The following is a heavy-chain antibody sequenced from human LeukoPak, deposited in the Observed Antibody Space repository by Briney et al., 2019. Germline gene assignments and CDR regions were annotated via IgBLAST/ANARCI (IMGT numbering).Heavy chain of an antibody. Sequence: PSETLSLTCTVSGYSISSGYYWGWIRPPPGRGLDWIGSIYHSGSTYYNPSLKSRVTISVDTSKNQFSLKLSSVTAADTAVYYCARTGYSYGNNWFDPWGQGTLVTVSS. CDR3: ARTGYSYGNNWFDP. J-gene: IGHJ5*02. CDR1: GYSISSGYY. V-gene: IGHV4-38-2*02. D-gene: IGHD5-18*01. CDR2: IYHSGST.